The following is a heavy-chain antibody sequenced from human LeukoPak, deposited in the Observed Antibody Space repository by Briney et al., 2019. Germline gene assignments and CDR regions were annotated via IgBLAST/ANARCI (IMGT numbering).Heavy chain of an antibody. CDR3: ARDSSTDYVWGSYRPGYFDY. D-gene: IGHD3-16*02. CDR1: GGSFSGYY. V-gene: IGHV4-34*01. J-gene: IGHJ4*02. CDR2: INHSGST. Sequence: PSETLSLTCAVYGGSFSGYYWSWIRQPPGKGLEWIGEINHSGSTNYNPSLKSRVTISVDTSKNQFSLKLSSVTAADTAVYYCARDSSTDYVWGSYRPGYFDYWGQGTLVTVSS.